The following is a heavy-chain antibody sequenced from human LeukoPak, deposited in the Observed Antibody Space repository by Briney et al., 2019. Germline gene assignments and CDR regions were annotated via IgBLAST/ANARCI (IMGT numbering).Heavy chain of an antibody. J-gene: IGHJ5*02. V-gene: IGHV4-39*01. CDR2: IYYSGNT. CDR1: GASISIISYY. CDR3: ARGGAGAITMVRGVNRRRNWFDP. Sequence: SSETLSLTCTVSGASISIISYYWGWIRQSPGKGLEWIGSIYYSGNTYYNPSLKSRVTISVDTSKNQFSLKLSSVTAADTAVYYCARGGAGAITMVRGVNRRRNWFDPWGQGTLVIVSS. D-gene: IGHD3-10*01.